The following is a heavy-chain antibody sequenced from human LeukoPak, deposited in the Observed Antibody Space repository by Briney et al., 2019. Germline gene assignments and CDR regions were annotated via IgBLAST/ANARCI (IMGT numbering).Heavy chain of an antibody. CDR3: ARVRDNACDY. J-gene: IGHJ4*02. Sequence: GASVTVSCKTSGYMVSDYYMHWVRQAPGQGLEWMGWLRGDTGDTDSPQKFEGRVTMTRDTATNTAYMQLSRLTYDDTAIYFCARVRDNACDYWGQGTLVTVSS. D-gene: IGHD1-1*01. CDR2: LRGDTGDT. CDR1: GYMVSDYY. V-gene: IGHV1-2*02.